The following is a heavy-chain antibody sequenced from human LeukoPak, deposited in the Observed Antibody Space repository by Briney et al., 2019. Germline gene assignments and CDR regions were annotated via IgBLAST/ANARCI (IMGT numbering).Heavy chain of an antibody. CDR1: GYTFTSYG. CDR3: AGGEVDSGYDYYYFDY. Sequence: ASVTVSFTASGYTFTSYGISWVRQAPGQGLEWMGWISAYNGNTNYAQKLQGRVTMTTDTSTSTAYMELRGLRSDDTAVYYCAGGEVDSGYDYYYFDYWGQGTLVTVSS. V-gene: IGHV1-18*01. J-gene: IGHJ4*02. CDR2: ISAYNGNT. D-gene: IGHD5-12*01.